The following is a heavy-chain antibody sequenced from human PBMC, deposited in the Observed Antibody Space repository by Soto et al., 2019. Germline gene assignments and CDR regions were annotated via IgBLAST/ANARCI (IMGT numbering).Heavy chain of an antibody. D-gene: IGHD2-15*01. V-gene: IGHV4-30-4*01. CDR3: ARDMHTASGVVAATINGNWFDP. CDR1: GGSISSVDYY. Sequence: SETLSLTCTVSGGSISSVDYYWSWIRQPPGKGLEWIGYIYYSGSTYYNPSLKSRVTISVDTSKNQFSLKLSSVTAADTAVYYCARDMHTASGVVAATINGNWFDPWGQGTLVTVSS. CDR2: IYYSGST. J-gene: IGHJ5*02.